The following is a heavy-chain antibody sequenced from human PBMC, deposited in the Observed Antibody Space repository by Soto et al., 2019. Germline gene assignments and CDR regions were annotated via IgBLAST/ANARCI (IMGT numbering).Heavy chain of an antibody. V-gene: IGHV3-23*01. Sequence: GESLKISCAASGFTFSNYAMSWVRQAPGKGLEWVSSITGSGDYTYYADSVKGRFTISRDNSKNTLYLQMNSLRAEDTAVYYCAKARYYDSTGYLYYFDYWGQGTLVTVSS. J-gene: IGHJ4*02. D-gene: IGHD3-22*01. CDR3: AKARYYDSTGYLYYFDY. CDR1: GFTFSNYA. CDR2: ITGSGDYT.